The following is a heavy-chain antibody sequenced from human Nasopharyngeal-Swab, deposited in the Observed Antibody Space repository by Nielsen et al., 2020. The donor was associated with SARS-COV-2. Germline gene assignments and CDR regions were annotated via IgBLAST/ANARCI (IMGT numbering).Heavy chain of an antibody. CDR1: GFTFSSSW. Sequence: GESLKISCAGSGFTFSSSWLHWVRQAPGEGLVWVARLNGDATTVDYADSVKVRFTISRDNAKNTLYLQMTGLRDEDTAIYYCARAGEYRFDYWGQGTLVTVSS. V-gene: IGHV3-74*01. D-gene: IGHD7-27*01. J-gene: IGHJ4*02. CDR3: ARAGEYRFDY. CDR2: LNGDATTV.